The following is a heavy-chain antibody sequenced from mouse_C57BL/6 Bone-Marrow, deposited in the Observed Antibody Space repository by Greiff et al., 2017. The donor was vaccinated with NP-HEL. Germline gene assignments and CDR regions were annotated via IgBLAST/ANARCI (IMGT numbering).Heavy chain of an antibody. CDR1: GFSLTSYG. V-gene: IGHV2-2*01. CDR2: IWSGGST. CDR3: ARTLYYGSSLYYYAMDY. D-gene: IGHD1-1*01. Sequence: VKLQESGPGLVQPSQSLSITCTVSGFSLTSYGVHWVRQSPGKGLEWLGVIWSGGSTDYNAAFISRLSISKDNSKSQVFFKMNSLQADDTAIYYCARTLYYGSSLYYYAMDYWGQGTSVTVSS. J-gene: IGHJ4*01.